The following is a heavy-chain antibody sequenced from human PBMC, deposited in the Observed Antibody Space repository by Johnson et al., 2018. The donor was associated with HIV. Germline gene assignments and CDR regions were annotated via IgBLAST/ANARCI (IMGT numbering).Heavy chain of an antibody. D-gene: IGHD6-13*01. Sequence: QVQLVESGGGLVKPGGSLRLSCAASGFSFNDYYMSWIRQAPGKGLEWVSYISNSGSTINYADSVKGRFTISRDNSKNTLYLQMNSLRAEDTAVYSCTSYFSYSSSWYSGVNAFDIWGQGTMVTVSS. CDR1: GFSFNDYY. CDR3: TSYFSYSSSWYSGVNAFDI. J-gene: IGHJ3*02. V-gene: IGHV3-11*04. CDR2: ISNSGSTI.